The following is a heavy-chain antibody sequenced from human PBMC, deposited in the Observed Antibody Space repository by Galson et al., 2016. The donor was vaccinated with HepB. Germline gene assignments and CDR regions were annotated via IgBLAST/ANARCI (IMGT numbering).Heavy chain of an antibody. CDR1: GYTFTNYG. J-gene: IGHJ4*02. CDR2: ISAYIGNA. V-gene: IGHV1-18*01. D-gene: IGHD2-15*01. CDR3: ARDFFSGGSCSPPLGY. Sequence: SVKVSCKASGYTFTNYGLSWVRQAPGQGLEWMGWISAYIGNARYAQKFQGRVSMTTDPSTSTAYMELTSLKSDDTAVYYCARDFFSGGSCSPPLGYWGQGTLVTVSS.